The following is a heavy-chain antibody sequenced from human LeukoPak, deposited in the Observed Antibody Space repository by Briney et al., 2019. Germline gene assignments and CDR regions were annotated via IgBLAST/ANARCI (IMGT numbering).Heavy chain of an antibody. CDR3: ARGLTAVWFDP. J-gene: IGHJ5*02. V-gene: IGHV1-8*01. CDR2: MNPISGNT. Sequence: GASVKVSCKASGYTFTSYDINWVRQATGQGLEWMGWMNPISGNTGHAQKFQGRVTMTRDTSISTAYMELSSLRSEDTAVYYCARGLTAVWFDPWGQGTLVTVSS. D-gene: IGHD2-2*01. CDR1: GYTFTSYD.